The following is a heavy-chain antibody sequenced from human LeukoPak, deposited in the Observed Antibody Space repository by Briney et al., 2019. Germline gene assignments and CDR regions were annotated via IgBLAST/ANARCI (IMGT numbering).Heavy chain of an antibody. CDR3: ARAYYYDYSGPDFDY. D-gene: IGHD3-22*01. V-gene: IGHV4-59*01. CDR1: GGSIISYY. J-gene: IGHJ4*02. CDR2: IYYTGST. Sequence: SETLSLTCSVSGGSIISYYWSWSLQPPGKGLEWSGYIYYTGSTNSNPSLKSRVTISVDTSKNQFSLRLTSVTAADTAVYYCARAYYYDYSGPDFDYWGPGTLVTVSS.